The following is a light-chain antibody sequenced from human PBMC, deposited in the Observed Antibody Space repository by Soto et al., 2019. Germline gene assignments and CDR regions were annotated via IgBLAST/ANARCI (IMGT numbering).Light chain of an antibody. V-gene: IGLV1-44*01. J-gene: IGLJ2*01. Sequence: QAVVTQPPSASGTPGQRVTISCSGSTSNIGINAVNWYQQLPGTAPKLLFYGNNQRPPGVPDRFSASKSGTSASLAISGLQSEDEADYYCASWDDNLNCPVFGGGTKLTVL. CDR3: ASWDDNLNCPV. CDR2: GNN. CDR1: TSNIGINA.